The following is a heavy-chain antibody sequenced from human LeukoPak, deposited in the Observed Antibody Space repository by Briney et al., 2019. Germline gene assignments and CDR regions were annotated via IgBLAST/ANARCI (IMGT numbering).Heavy chain of an antibody. Sequence: GSSVKVSYKASGGTFSNSAISWVRQAPGQGLEWMARIIPMLGIVNVAQKFQGRATVTADKSTSTAYMELSSLRSEDTAVYYCARAEYYYESSGYYSTYFDYWGQGTLVTVSS. CDR3: ARAEYYYESSGYYSTYFDY. J-gene: IGHJ4*02. D-gene: IGHD3-22*01. CDR2: IIPMLGIV. CDR1: GGTFSNSA. V-gene: IGHV1-69*04.